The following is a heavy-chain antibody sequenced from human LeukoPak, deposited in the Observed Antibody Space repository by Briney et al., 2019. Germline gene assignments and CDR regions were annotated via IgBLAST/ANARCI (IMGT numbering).Heavy chain of an antibody. V-gene: IGHV3-23*01. Sequence: GGSLRPSCAASGVTFNRNAISWVRQAPGKGLEWVSTIGGSGDKTFYADSVKGRFTISRDNSKNMLHLQMSSLTGEDTALYYCVRRGDASSGWGDHDYWGQGALVTVSS. D-gene: IGHD6-19*01. CDR3: VRRGDASSGWGDHDY. CDR2: IGGSGDKT. J-gene: IGHJ4*02. CDR1: GVTFNRNA.